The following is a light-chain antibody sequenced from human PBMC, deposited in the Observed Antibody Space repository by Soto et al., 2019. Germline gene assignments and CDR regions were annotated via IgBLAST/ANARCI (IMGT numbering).Light chain of an antibody. CDR3: SSYTGTRIYV. V-gene: IGLV2-14*01. Sequence: QSVLTQPAAVSGSPGQSMTISCTGTSSDVGDYNYVSWYQQHPGKAPKLIISEVRNRPSGVSIRFSGSKSANTASLTISGLQAEDEADYYCSSYTGTRIYVFGTGTKVTVL. CDR1: SSDVGDYNY. J-gene: IGLJ1*01. CDR2: EVR.